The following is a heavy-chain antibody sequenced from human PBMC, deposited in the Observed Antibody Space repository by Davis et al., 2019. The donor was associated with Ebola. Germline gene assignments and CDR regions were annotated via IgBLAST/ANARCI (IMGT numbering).Heavy chain of an antibody. Sequence: GESLKISCAASGFTFSSYSMNWVRQAPGKGLEWVSSISSSSYIYYADSVKGRFTISRDNAKNSLYLQMNSLRAEDTAVYYCARAKGVDPWGQGTLVTVSS. J-gene: IGHJ5*02. CDR1: GFTFSSYS. CDR2: ISSSSYI. D-gene: IGHD3-16*01. CDR3: ARAKGVDP. V-gene: IGHV3-21*01.